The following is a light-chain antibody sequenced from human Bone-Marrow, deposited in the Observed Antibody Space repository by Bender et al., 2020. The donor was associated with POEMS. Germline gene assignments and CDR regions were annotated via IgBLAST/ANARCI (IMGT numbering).Light chain of an antibody. CDR1: SSNIGNHG. CDR3: SAWNDSLSGWV. Sequence: QSVVTQPPSLSEAPRQRVTISCSGSSSNIGNHGVNWYQQLPGEAPKLLIYYDDLLTPGVSDRFSASKSGTSASLDISELQSEDEALYYCSAWNDSLSGWVFGGENRLTVL. CDR2: YDD. V-gene: IGLV1-36*01. J-gene: IGLJ3*02.